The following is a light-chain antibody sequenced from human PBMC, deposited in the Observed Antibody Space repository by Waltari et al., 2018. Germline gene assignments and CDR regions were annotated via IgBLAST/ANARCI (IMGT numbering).Light chain of an antibody. Sequence: DIQMTQSPSTLSASVGDRVTITCRASPSIGNWLAWYQQKPGKAPKLLIPSAPSLESGVPSRFSGSGSGTEFTLTVSSLQPDDLATYFCQQYSNELYTFGQGTKLEIK. CDR2: SAP. J-gene: IGKJ2*01. CDR3: QQYSNELYT. V-gene: IGKV1-5*03. CDR1: PSIGNW.